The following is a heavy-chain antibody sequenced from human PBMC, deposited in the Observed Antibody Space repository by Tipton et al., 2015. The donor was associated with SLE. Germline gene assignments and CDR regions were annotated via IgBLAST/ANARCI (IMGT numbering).Heavy chain of an antibody. V-gene: IGHV4-59*01. Sequence: TLSLTCTVSGGSISSFYWSWIRQPPGKGLEWIGNIDYTANHNYSPSLKSRVTISIDTSTNHFSLKLRSVTAADPAVYYCARSWSDAPPALGHWGQGTLGTVSP. CDR2: IDYTANH. CDR1: GGSISSFY. CDR3: ARSWSDAPPALGH. J-gene: IGHJ1*01. D-gene: IGHD1-1*01.